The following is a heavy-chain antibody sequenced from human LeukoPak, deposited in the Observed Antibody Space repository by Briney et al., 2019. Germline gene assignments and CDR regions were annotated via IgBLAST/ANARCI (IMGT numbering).Heavy chain of an antibody. CDR1: GGSISSYY. Sequence: PSETLSLTCTVSGGSISSYYWSWIRQPPGKGLEWIGSIYYSGSTYYNPSLKSRVTISVDTSKNQFSLKLSSVTAADTAVYYCAGPAVALFDYWGQGTLVTVSS. CDR2: IYYSGST. J-gene: IGHJ4*02. CDR3: AGPAVALFDY. V-gene: IGHV4-59*05. D-gene: IGHD6-19*01.